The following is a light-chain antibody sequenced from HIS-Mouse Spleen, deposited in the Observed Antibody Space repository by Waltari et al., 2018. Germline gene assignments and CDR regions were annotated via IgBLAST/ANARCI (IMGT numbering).Light chain of an antibody. J-gene: IGKJ1*01. Sequence: DIQLTQSPSFLSASVGDRVTITCRASQGISSYLAWYQHKPGKAPKLLIYAASTLQSGFPSRFSGSGSGTEFTLTISSLQPEDFATYYCQQLNSYPPTFGQGTKVEIK. CDR1: QGISSY. CDR2: AAS. V-gene: IGKV1-9*01. CDR3: QQLNSYPPT.